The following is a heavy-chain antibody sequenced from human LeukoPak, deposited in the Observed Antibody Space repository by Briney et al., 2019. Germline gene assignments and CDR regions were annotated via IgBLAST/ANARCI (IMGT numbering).Heavy chain of an antibody. CDR3: AREFEGGGYGDAFDI. Sequence: GGSLRLSCAASGFTFSNYAMYWVRQAPGKGLEWEAVISYDGSNKYFADSVKGRFTISRDNSKNTLSLQMNSLRPEDTAVYYCAREFEGGGYGDAFDIWGQGTMVTVSS. D-gene: IGHD6-25*01. CDR2: ISYDGSNK. CDR1: GFTFSNYA. J-gene: IGHJ3*02. V-gene: IGHV3-30*04.